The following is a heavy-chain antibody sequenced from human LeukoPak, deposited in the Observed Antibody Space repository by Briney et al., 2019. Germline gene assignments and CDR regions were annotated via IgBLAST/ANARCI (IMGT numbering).Heavy chain of an antibody. CDR2: ISYDGSNK. Sequence: GGSLRLSCAASGFTFSNYGMHWVRQAPGKGLEWVAIISYDGSNKYYADSVKGRFTISRDNSKNTLYLQMNSLRAEDTAVYYCARALVASWYYYYGMNVWGQGTTVTVSS. J-gene: IGHJ6*02. D-gene: IGHD2-15*01. V-gene: IGHV3-30*03. CDR1: GFTFSNYG. CDR3: ARALVASWYYYYGMNV.